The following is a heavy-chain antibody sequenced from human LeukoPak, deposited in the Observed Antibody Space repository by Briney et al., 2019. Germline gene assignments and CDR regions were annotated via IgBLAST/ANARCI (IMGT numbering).Heavy chain of an antibody. D-gene: IGHD3-10*01. CDR2: ISGSGGST. CDR3: AKHIERITVVRGVIRGAFDI. V-gene: IGHV3-23*01. Sequence: GGSLRLSCAASGFTFSSYAMSWVRQAPGKGLEWVSAISGSGGSTYYADSVKGRFTISRDNSKNTLYLQMNSLRAEDTAVYYCAKHIERITVVRGVIRGAFDIWGQGTMVTVSS. CDR1: GFTFSSYA. J-gene: IGHJ3*02.